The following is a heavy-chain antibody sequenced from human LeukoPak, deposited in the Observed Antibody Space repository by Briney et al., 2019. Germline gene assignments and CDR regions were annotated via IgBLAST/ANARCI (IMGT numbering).Heavy chain of an antibody. D-gene: IGHD2-2*01. Sequence: SETLSLTCAVYGGSLSGYCWSWIRQPPGKGLEWIGEINHSGSTNYNPSLESRVTISVDTSKNQFSLKLSSVTAADTAVYYCARYSSGPAAPPPNLHYYYYYMDVWGKGTTVTVSS. J-gene: IGHJ6*03. CDR1: GGSLSGYC. V-gene: IGHV4-34*01. CDR2: INHSGST. CDR3: ARYSSGPAAPPPNLHYYYYYMDV.